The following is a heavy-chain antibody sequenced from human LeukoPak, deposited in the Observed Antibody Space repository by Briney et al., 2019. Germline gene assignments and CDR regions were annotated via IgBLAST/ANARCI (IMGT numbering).Heavy chain of an antibody. Sequence: SETLSLTCAVSGGSISSSNWWSWVRQPPGKGLEWIGEIYHSGSTNYNPSLKSRVTILGDKSKNQFSLKLSSVTAADTAVYYCAREGYYDFWSGQPLGYFDYWGQGTLVTVSS. V-gene: IGHV4-4*02. J-gene: IGHJ4*02. D-gene: IGHD3-3*01. CDR3: AREGYYDFWSGQPLGYFDY. CDR2: IYHSGST. CDR1: GGSISSSNW.